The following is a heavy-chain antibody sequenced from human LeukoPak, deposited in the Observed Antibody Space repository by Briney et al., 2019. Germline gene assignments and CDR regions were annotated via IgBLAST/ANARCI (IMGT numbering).Heavy chain of an antibody. J-gene: IGHJ4*02. Sequence: SETLSLTCTVSGGSISSYYWSWIRQPPGKGLEWIGYIYYSGSTNDNPSLKSRVTISVDTSKNQFSLKLSSVTAADTAVYYCATGHYVWGSYRYTYVYWGQGTLVTVSS. CDR1: GGSISSYY. CDR2: IYYSGST. CDR3: ATGHYVWGSYRYTYVY. V-gene: IGHV4-59*01. D-gene: IGHD3-16*02.